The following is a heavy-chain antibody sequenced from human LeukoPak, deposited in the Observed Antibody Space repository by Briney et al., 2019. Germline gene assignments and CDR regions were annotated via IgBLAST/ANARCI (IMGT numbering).Heavy chain of an antibody. CDR2: IYYSGST. V-gene: IGHV4-59*01. Sequence: SETLSLTCTVSGGSISSYYWSWIRQPPGKGLEWIGYIYYSGSTNYNPSLKSRVTISVDTSKNQFSLKLTSVTAADTAVYYCARAVRFLEWLNWFDPWGQGTLVTVSS. CDR1: GGSISSYY. CDR3: ARAVRFLEWLNWFDP. D-gene: IGHD3-3*01. J-gene: IGHJ5*02.